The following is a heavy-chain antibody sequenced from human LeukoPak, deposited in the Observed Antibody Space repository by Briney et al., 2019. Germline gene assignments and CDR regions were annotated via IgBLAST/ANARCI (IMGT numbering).Heavy chain of an antibody. CDR3: ARGGIAAADPFDC. CDR2: IYYTGST. CDR1: GDSISSYY. V-gene: IGHV4-59*01. Sequence: SETLSLTCTVSGDSISSYYWTWIRQPPGKGLEWIGYIYYTGSTNYNPSPKSRVTISVDTSKNQFSLRLSSVTAADTAVYYCARGGIAAADPFDCWGQGTLVTVSS. J-gene: IGHJ4*02. D-gene: IGHD6-13*01.